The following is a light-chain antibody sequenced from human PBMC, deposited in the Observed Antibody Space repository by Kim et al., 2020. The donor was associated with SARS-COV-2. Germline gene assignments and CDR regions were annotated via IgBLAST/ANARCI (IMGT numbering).Light chain of an antibody. V-gene: IGLV1-51*01. J-gene: IGLJ1*01. Sequence: GQKVTISCAGSSSNIGNNYVSWYQQLPGTAPKLLIYDNNKRPSGIPDRFSGSKSGTSATLGITGLQTGDEADYYCRTWDSSLSAGVFGTGTKVTVL. CDR1: SSNIGNNY. CDR3: RTWDSSLSAGV. CDR2: DNN.